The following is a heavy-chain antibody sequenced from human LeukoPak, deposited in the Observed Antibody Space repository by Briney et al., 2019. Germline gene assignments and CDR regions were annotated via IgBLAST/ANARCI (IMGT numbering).Heavy chain of an antibody. D-gene: IGHD3-10*01. J-gene: IGHJ4*02. V-gene: IGHV1-69*01. CDR2: IIPIFGTA. CDR1: GGTFSSYA. CDR3: ARGKAYYYGSGSYYHPHYFDY. Sequence: SVKVSCKASGGTFSSYAISWVRQAPGQGLEWMGGIIPIFGTANYAQKFQGRVTITADESTSTAYMELSSLRSEDTAVYYCARGKAYYYGSGSYYHPHYFDYWGQGTLVTVSS.